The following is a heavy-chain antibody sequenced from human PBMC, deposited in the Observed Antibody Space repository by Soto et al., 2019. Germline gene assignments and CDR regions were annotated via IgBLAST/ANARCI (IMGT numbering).Heavy chain of an antibody. CDR3: ARDSRAMRIFDL. CDR2: IYYSGST. D-gene: IGHD2-2*01. Sequence: QVQLQESGPGLVKPSETLSLTCTVSGGSISTYYWNWIRQPPGKGLEWIGDIYYSGSTTYNPSLMRRVTLSVDTSKNQFSLKLTSVTAADTAVYFCARDSRAMRIFDLWGRGTLVTVSS. CDR1: GGSISTYY. V-gene: IGHV4-59*01. J-gene: IGHJ2*01.